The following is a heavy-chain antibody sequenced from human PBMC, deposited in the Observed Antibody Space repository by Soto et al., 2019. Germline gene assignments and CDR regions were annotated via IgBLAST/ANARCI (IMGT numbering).Heavy chain of an antibody. CDR1: GYTFTSYA. D-gene: IGHD3-10*01. V-gene: IGHV1-3*01. J-gene: IGHJ4*02. Sequence: QVQLVQSGAEVKKPGASVKVSCKASGYTFTSYAMHWVRQAPGQRLEWMGWINAGNGNTKYSQKFQGRVTITRDTSASTAYMELSSLRSEDTAVYYCARVRLDHYYGSGREGWDYWGQGTLVTVSS. CDR2: INAGNGNT. CDR3: ARVRLDHYYGSGREGWDY.